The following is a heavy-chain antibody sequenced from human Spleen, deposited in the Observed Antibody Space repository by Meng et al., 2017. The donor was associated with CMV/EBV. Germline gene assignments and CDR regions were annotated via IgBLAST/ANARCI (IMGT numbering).Heavy chain of an antibody. Sequence: GGSLRLSCKGFGYNFNTYWIGWVRQMPGKGLEWMGIIYPGDSDTRYSPSFQGQVTISADKSITTAYLQWSSLKASDTAIYYCARQIPQNSYAFDYWGQGTLVTVSS. J-gene: IGHJ4*02. CDR3: ARQIPQNSYAFDY. D-gene: IGHD3-16*01. CDR1: GYNFNTYW. V-gene: IGHV5-51*01. CDR2: IYPGDSDT.